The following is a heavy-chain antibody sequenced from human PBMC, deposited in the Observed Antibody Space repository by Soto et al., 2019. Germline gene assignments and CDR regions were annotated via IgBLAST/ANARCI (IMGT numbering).Heavy chain of an antibody. CDR2: INHSGST. D-gene: IGHD1-1*01. CDR1: GGSFSGYY. J-gene: IGHJ4*02. V-gene: IGHV4-34*01. CDR3: AKGGRDDTLDY. Sequence: QVQLQQWGAGLLKPSETLSLTCAVYGGSFSGYYWSWIRQPPGKGLEWIGEINHSGSTNYNPSLKSRVTISVDTSKHQFSLKLSSVTAAYTAVYYCAKGGRDDTLDYWGQGTLVTVSS.